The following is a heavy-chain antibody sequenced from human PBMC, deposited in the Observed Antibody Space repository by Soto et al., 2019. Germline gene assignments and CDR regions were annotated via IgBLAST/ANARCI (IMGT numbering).Heavy chain of an antibody. CDR3: ASRPGGDNNYFDY. CDR1: GFTFSNNY. D-gene: IGHD2-21*02. CDR2: IYSGGRT. Sequence: PGGSLRLSCAASGFTFSNNYMNWVRQAPGKGLEWVSLIYSGGRTSYADSVKGRFTISRDNSKNTLYLQMNSLRDEDTAIYYCASRPGGDNNYFDYCGQGTQVTXSS. V-gene: IGHV3-53*05. J-gene: IGHJ4*02.